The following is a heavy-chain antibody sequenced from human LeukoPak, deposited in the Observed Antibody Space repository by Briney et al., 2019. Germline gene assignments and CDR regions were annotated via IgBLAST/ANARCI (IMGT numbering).Heavy chain of an antibody. CDR2: SIPLFGTV. Sequence: SVKASCKASADSFNNYAFNWVRQAPGQGPEWMGGSIPLFGTVKAAQKFQGRFTITTDESTSTAYMELSSLTSEDTAVYYCARGGRPLGYFYMDVWGKGTTVTVS. CDR3: ARGGRPLGYFYMDV. J-gene: IGHJ6*03. V-gene: IGHV1-69*05. CDR1: ADSFNNYA.